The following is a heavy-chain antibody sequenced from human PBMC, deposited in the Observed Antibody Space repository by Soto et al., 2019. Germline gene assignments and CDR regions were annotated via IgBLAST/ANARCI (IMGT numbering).Heavy chain of an antibody. Sequence: KPSETLSLTCTVSGGSISSHYWSWVRQAPGKGLEWIGHIYYRGSTTYNPSLRSRSTISVDTSNNQFSLKLNSVTPADTAVYYCARDGREASGMDVWGQGTKVTVSS. CDR2: IYYRGST. CDR3: ARDGREASGMDV. J-gene: IGHJ6*02. V-gene: IGHV4-59*11. D-gene: IGHD1-26*01. CDR1: GGSISSHY.